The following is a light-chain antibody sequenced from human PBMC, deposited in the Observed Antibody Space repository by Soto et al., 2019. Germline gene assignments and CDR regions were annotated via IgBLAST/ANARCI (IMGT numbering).Light chain of an antibody. CDR1: QSVSSSY. V-gene: IGKV3-20*01. Sequence: EIVLTQSPGTLSLSPGERATLSCRASQSVSSSYLAWYQQKPGQAPRLLIYGASSRATGIPDRFSGSGSGRDFTLTISRLEPEDFAVYYCQQYGSAPSAVTFGQGTKVEIK. CDR2: GAS. CDR3: QQYGSAPSAVT. J-gene: IGKJ1*01.